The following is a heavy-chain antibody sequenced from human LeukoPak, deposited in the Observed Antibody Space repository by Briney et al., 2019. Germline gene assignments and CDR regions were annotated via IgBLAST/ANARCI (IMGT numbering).Heavy chain of an antibody. CDR3: ARDGYSSTSCYPMFDP. Sequence: PGGSLRLSCAASGFTFSSYAMSWVRQAPGKGLEWVSSISSSSSYIYYADSVKGRFTISRDNAKNSLYLQMNSLRAEDTAVYYCARDGYSSTSCYPMFDPWGQGTLVTVSS. D-gene: IGHD2-2*01. CDR2: ISSSSSYI. CDR1: GFTFSSYA. V-gene: IGHV3-21*01. J-gene: IGHJ5*02.